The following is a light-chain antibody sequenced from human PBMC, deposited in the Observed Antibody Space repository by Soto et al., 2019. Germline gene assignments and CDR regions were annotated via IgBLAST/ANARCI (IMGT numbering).Light chain of an antibody. J-gene: IGKJ1*01. CDR3: QQYGSSPWT. V-gene: IGKV3-15*01. Sequence: EIVMTQSPATLSVSPGERATVSCRASQSVRSDLAWYQQKPGQAPRLLIYGASIRATRIPVRFSGSGSGTEFTLTISSLQPDDFVVYYCQQYGSSPWTFGQGAKAAI. CDR2: GAS. CDR1: QSVRSD.